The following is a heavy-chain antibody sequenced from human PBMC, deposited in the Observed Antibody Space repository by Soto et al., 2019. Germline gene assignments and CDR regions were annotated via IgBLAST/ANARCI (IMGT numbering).Heavy chain of an antibody. J-gene: IGHJ4*02. CDR3: ARIGGYHGPLDY. D-gene: IGHD3-16*02. CDR1: GVSISSYF. CDR2: TYHKGST. V-gene: IGHV4-59*01. Sequence: LSLTCTVSGVSISSYFWIWIRQPPGRGLEWIGYTYHKGSTNYSPSLKSRVAISLDTSENQFSLKVNSVTAADTAVYYCARIGGYHGPLDYWGQGTPVTVSS.